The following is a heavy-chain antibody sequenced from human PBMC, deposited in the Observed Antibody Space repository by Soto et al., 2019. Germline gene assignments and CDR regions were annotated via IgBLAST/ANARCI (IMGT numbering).Heavy chain of an antibody. CDR3: ARDVFCGGAPACPDMDV. D-gene: IGHD2-21*01. Sequence: ASVKVACKASGHTFSGYSITWVRQSPGQGLEWMGRISGYNGNTNYARTLRGRLTLTTDTSTSTAYMELRSLTSDDTAVYYCARDVFCGGAPACPDMDVWRQGTTVTVSS. J-gene: IGHJ6*02. CDR2: ISGYNGNT. V-gene: IGHV1-18*04. CDR1: GHTFSGYS.